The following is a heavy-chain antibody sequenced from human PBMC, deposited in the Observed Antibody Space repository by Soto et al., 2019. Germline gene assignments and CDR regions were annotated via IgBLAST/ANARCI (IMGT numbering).Heavy chain of an antibody. CDR2: INHSGST. V-gene: IGHV4-34*01. CDR3: ARLGLTGYYFLWYGMDV. Sequence: SETLSLTCAVYGGSFSGYYWSWIRQPPGKGLEWIGEINHSGSTNYTPSLKSRVTISVDTSKNQFSLKLSSVTAADTAVYYCARLGLTGYYFLWYGMDVWGQGTTVTVSS. CDR1: GGSFSGYY. J-gene: IGHJ6*02. D-gene: IGHD3-9*01.